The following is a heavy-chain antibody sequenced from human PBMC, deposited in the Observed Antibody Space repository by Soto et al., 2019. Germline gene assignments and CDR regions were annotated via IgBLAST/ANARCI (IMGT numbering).Heavy chain of an antibody. Sequence: PGGSLRLSCAASGFTFSTYWFNWVRQVPGNGLVWVSLINPDGSTTTYADSVKGRFIIFRDNTKNTVYLQMNSLRVEDTAVYYCARDLRGSPDIWGLGTLVTVSS. CDR1: GFTFSTYW. V-gene: IGHV3-74*01. J-gene: IGHJ4*02. CDR2: INPDGSTT. D-gene: IGHD1-26*01. CDR3: ARDLRGSPDI.